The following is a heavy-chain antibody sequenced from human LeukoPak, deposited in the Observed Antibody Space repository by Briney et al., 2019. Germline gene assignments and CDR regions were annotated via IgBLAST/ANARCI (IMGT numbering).Heavy chain of an antibody. V-gene: IGHV4-4*02. CDR1: GGSISSSNC. CDR2: IFHSGST. J-gene: IGHJ4*02. Sequence: SRTLSLTCAVSGGSISSSNCWSWVRQPPGKGLEWIGVIFHSGSTDYNPSLNSRVTISIDKSKNQFSLRLSSVTAADTAVYYCASVQVPSYGDHRFDNWGQGTLVTVSS. CDR3: ASVQVPSYGDHRFDN. D-gene: IGHD4-17*01.